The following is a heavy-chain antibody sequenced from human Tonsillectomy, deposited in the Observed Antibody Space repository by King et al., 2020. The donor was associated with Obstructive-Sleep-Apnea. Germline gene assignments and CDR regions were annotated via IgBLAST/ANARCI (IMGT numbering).Heavy chain of an antibody. V-gene: IGHV3-30*04. CDR1: GFTFSTYS. Sequence: VQLVESGGGVVQPGRSLRLSCAASGFTFSTYSIHWVRQAPVTGQEWVADIAYDGSNKYYADSVKGRFTISRDNSKNTLYLQMNSLRAEDTAVYYCARGYYYDSSGYYSAGFWGQGTLVTVSS. CDR2: IAYDGSNK. J-gene: IGHJ4*02. D-gene: IGHD3-22*01. CDR3: ARGYYYDSSGYYSAGF.